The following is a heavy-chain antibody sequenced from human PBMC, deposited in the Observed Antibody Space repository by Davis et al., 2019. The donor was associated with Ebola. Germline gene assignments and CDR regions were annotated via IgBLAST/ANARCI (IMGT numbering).Heavy chain of an antibody. V-gene: IGHV1-2*04. CDR1: GYTFTGYY. CDR3: ARSRVYSYYYGMDV. D-gene: IGHD3-22*01. CDR2: INPNSGGT. Sequence: AASVKVSCKASGYTFTGYYMHWVRQAPGQGLEWMGWINPNSGGTNYAQKFQGWVTMTRDTSISTAYMELSRLRSDDTAVYYCARSRVYSYYYGMDVWGQGTTVTVSS. J-gene: IGHJ6*02.